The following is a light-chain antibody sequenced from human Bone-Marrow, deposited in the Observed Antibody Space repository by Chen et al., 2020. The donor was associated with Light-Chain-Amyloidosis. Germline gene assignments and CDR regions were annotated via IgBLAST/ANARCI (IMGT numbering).Light chain of an antibody. CDR1: NIGSTS. J-gene: IGLJ3*02. CDR3: QVWERSSDRPV. CDR2: DDS. Sequence: SYVLTQPSSVSVAPGQTATIACGGNNIGSTSVHWYQQTPGQAPLRVVYDDSDRPSGIPERVSGANSGNTATLTISRGEAGDEADYYCQVWERSSDRPVFGGGTKLTVL. V-gene: IGLV3-21*02.